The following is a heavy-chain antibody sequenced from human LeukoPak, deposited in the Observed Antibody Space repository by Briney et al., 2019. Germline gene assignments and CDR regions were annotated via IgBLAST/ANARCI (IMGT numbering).Heavy chain of an antibody. Sequence: GGSLRLSCAASGFTFSSYAMHWVRQAPGKGLEWGAVISYDGSNKYYADSVKGRFTISRDNSKNTLYLQMSSLRAEDTAVYYCARVPGRSGQDFVDYWGQGTLVTVSS. CDR3: ARVPGRSGQDFVDY. V-gene: IGHV3-30*04. CDR2: ISYDGSNK. J-gene: IGHJ4*02. D-gene: IGHD6-19*01. CDR1: GFTFSSYA.